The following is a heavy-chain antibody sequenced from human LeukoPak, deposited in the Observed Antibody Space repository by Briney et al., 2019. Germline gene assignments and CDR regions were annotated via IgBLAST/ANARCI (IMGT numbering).Heavy chain of an antibody. CDR3: ARERPRYGMDV. CDR1: GFTVNNNY. Sequence: GGSLRLSCAASGFTVNNNYMSWVRQAPGKGLEWVSVIYSSDTTYYADSVKGRFTISRDTSKNTLFLQMNSLRAEDTAVYYCARERPRYGMDVWGQGTTVTVSS. V-gene: IGHV3-53*01. J-gene: IGHJ6*02. CDR2: IYSSDTT.